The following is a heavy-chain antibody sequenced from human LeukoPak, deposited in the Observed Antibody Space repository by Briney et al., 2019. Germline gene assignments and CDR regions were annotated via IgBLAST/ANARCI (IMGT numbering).Heavy chain of an antibody. CDR2: ISGSGVST. J-gene: IGHJ4*02. D-gene: IGHD7-27*01. CDR1: GFTFRNYG. V-gene: IGHV3-23*01. CDR3: AKEPETGNFDY. Sequence: GGSLRLSCAASGFTFRNYGMSWVRQAPGKGLEWVSVISGSGVSTYYADSVKGRFTISRDNSKNTLYLHMNSLRAEDTAVYYCAKEPETGNFDYWGQGTLVTVSS.